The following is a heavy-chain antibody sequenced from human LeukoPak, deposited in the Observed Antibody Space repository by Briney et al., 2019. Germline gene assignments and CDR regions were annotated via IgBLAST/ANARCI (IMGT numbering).Heavy chain of an antibody. CDR2: INHSGST. CDR3: ARVLRYFEDDAFDI. Sequence: SETLSLTCAVYGGSFSGYYWSWIRQPPGKGLEWIGEINHSGSTNYNPSLKSRVTISVDTSKDQFSLKLSSVTAADTAVYYYARVLRYFEDDAFDIWGQGTMVTVSS. J-gene: IGHJ3*02. D-gene: IGHD3-9*01. CDR1: GGSFSGYY. V-gene: IGHV4-34*01.